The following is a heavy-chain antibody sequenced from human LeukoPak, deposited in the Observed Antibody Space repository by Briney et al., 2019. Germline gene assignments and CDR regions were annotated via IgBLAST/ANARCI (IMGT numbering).Heavy chain of an antibody. V-gene: IGHV4-39*01. CDR2: IYYSGSS. Sequence: PSETLSLTCTVSGASISSSAYYWGWIRQPPGKGLEWIGSIYYSGSSYYNPSLKSRVTISVDTSKNQFALKGNSVTAADTAVYYCVRNVVVPAAPSDYWGQGTLVTVSS. CDR3: VRNVVVPAAPSDY. CDR1: GASISSSAYY. D-gene: IGHD2-2*01. J-gene: IGHJ4*02.